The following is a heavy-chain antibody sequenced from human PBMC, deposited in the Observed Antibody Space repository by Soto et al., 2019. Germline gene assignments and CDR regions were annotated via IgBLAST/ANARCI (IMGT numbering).Heavy chain of an antibody. V-gene: IGHV1-69*06. D-gene: IGHD5-12*01. CDR3: ASLYSGYGLGDYGMDV. CDR2: IIPIFGTA. J-gene: IGHJ6*02. Sequence: SVKVSCKASGGTFSSYAISWVRQAPGQGLEWMGGIIPIFGTANYAQKFQGRVTITADKSTSTAYMELSSLRSEDTAVYYCASLYSGYGLGDYGMDVWGQGTTVTVSS. CDR1: GGTFSSYA.